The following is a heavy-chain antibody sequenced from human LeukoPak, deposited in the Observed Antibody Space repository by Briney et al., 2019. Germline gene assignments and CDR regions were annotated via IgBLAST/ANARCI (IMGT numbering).Heavy chain of an antibody. J-gene: IGHJ4*02. CDR3: AKQSITMVRGVHYYFDQ. D-gene: IGHD3-10*01. CDR1: GFTFSSYS. V-gene: IGHV3-21*04. Sequence: GGSLRLSCAASGFTFSSYSMTWVRQAPGKGLEWVSSITSGGDDIYYSDSVKGRFTISRDNAKNTLYLQMNSLRAEDTALYYCAKQSITMVRGVHYYFDQWGQGTLVTVSS. CDR2: ITSGGDDI.